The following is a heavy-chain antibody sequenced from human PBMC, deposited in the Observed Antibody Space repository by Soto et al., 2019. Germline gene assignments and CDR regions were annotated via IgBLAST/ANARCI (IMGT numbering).Heavy chain of an antibody. Sequence: SETLSLTCAVSGGSISSGGYSWSWIRQPPGKGLEWIGYIYHSGSTYYNPSLKSRVTISVDRSKNQFSLKLSSVTAADTAVYYCARGYDVNYYYGMDVWGQGTTVTVSS. D-gene: IGHD3-3*01. CDR1: GGSISSGGYS. CDR2: IYHSGST. V-gene: IGHV4-30-2*01. CDR3: ARGYDVNYYYGMDV. J-gene: IGHJ6*02.